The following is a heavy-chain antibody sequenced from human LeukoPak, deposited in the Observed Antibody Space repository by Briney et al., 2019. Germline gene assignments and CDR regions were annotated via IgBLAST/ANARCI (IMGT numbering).Heavy chain of an antibody. J-gene: IGHJ3*02. CDR3: ARRRFSLGI. V-gene: IGHV4-59*08. Sequence: SETLSLTCTVSGGSINNYYWSWIRQPPGKGLEWIGYIDDSGNTNCNPSLKSRVTMSVDTSKKQFSLKLSSVTAAGTAVYYCARRRFSLGIWGQGTLVTVSS. CDR2: IDDSGNT. CDR1: GGSINNYY. D-gene: IGHD3-3*02.